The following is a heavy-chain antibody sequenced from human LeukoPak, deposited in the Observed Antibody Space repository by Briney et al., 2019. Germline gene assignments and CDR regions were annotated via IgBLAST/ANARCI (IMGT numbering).Heavy chain of an antibody. CDR3: ARDYGGSSPFDY. D-gene: IGHD4-23*01. V-gene: IGHV3-30*04. CDR2: ISYDGSNK. CDR1: GFTFSSYA. J-gene: IGHJ4*02. Sequence: GGSLRLSCAASGFTFSSYAMHWVRQAPGKGLEWVAVISYDGSNKYYADSVKGRFTISRDNSKNTLYLQMNSLRAEDTAVYYCARDYGGSSPFDYWGQGTLVTVSS.